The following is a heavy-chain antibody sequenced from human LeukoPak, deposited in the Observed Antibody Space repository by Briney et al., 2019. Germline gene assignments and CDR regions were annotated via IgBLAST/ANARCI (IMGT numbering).Heavy chain of an antibody. CDR3: ARDGNSYGPDFDY. Sequence: SESLSLTCTVSGGSISSYHWGWIRQPAGKGLEWIGHININEGPKYNPSLRSRVTMSADTSRNQYSLKLSSVTAADTAVYYCARDGNSYGPDFDYWGQGTLVTVSS. J-gene: IGHJ4*02. D-gene: IGHD5-18*01. CDR2: ININEGP. V-gene: IGHV4-4*07. CDR1: GGSISSYH.